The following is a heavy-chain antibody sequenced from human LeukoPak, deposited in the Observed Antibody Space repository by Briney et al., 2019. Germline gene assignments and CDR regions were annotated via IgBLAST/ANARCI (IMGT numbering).Heavy chain of an antibody. J-gene: IGHJ4*02. CDR2: FYYNVNT. Sequence: SPSETLSLTCSVSGVSISSSDYYWGWIRQPPGKGLEWVGSFYYNVNTYYNPSLKSRGTISADTSNNQLSLKLSSVTAADTAVYYCARGRNWRYLSHFDYWGQGTLATVSS. V-gene: IGHV4-39*07. CDR3: ARGRNWRYLSHFDY. D-gene: IGHD3-3*01. CDR1: GVSISSSDYY.